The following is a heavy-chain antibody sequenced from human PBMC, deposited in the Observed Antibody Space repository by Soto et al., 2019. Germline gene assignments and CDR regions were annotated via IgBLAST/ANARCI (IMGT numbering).Heavy chain of an antibody. CDR2: ISGTSGYT. Sequence: QVQLVESGGGLVKPGGSLRLSCAASGFSFSDSYMSWVRQAPGKGLEWVSYISGTSGYTGYADSVKGRFTFSRDNAKNSLYLQMNSLRVEDTAVYYCARDRGGYGPPDVWGQGTTVTVSS. CDR3: ARDRGGYGPPDV. J-gene: IGHJ6*02. V-gene: IGHV3-11*06. D-gene: IGHD3-10*01. CDR1: GFSFSDSY.